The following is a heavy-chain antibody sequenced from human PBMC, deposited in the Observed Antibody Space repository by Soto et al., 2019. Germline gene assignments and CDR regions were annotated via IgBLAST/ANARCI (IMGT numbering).Heavy chain of an antibody. CDR3: ARYSYYYESSGYRPLDY. D-gene: IGHD3-22*01. CDR1: GGSLSSGDYY. J-gene: IGHJ4*02. CDR2: IYYSGST. V-gene: IGHV4-30-4*01. Sequence: QVQLQESGPGLVKPSQTLSLTCTVSGGSLSSGDYYWSWIRPPPGKGLEWIGYIYYSGSTYYNPYLKSRVTISVDTSKNQFALKLSSVTAADTAVYYCARYSYYYESSGYRPLDYWGQGTLVTVSS.